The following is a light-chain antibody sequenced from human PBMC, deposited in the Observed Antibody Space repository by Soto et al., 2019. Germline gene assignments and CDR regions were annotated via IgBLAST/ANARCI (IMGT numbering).Light chain of an antibody. CDR3: SSYTTSSTVV. CDR1: SSDVGAYGY. J-gene: IGLJ2*01. Sequence: QSALTKPASVYGSPGQSITISCTGTSSDVGAYGYVSWYQQHPGKAPKLMIYDVSYRPSGVSNRFSGSKSGNAASLTIAGLQAEDEADYYCSSYTTSSTVVFVGGTKLTVL. CDR2: DVS. V-gene: IGLV2-14*03.